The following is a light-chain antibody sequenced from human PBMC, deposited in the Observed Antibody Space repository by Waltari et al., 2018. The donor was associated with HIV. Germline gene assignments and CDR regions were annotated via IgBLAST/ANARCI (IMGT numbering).Light chain of an antibody. Sequence: SALTPPASVSGSPGQSITIPCTGSSSDVGSYNLVSWYQQHPGKAPKLMVYEVSKRPSGVSNRFSGSKSGNTASLTISGLQAEDEADYYCCSYADSPPYVFGTGTKVTVL. CDR2: EVS. J-gene: IGLJ1*01. V-gene: IGLV2-23*02. CDR1: SSDVGSYNL. CDR3: CSYADSPPYV.